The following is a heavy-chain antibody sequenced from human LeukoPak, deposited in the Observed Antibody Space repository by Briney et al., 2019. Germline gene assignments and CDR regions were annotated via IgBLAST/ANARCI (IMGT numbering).Heavy chain of an antibody. CDR3: ASPRSGYRYTFDY. CDR2: ISTSGST. CDR1: AASISNYY. J-gene: IGHJ4*02. Sequence: SETLSLTCAVSAASISNYYWSWIRQARGRGLGWIGYISTSGSTNYNPSLKSRVSISLDTSKNRCSLNLNFVTAADTAVYYCASPRSGYRYTFDYWGQGALVTVSS. D-gene: IGHD3-22*01. V-gene: IGHV4-4*09.